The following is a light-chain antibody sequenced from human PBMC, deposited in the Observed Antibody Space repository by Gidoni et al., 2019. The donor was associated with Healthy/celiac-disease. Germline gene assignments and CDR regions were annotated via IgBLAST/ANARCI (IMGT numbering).Light chain of an antibody. V-gene: IGKV1-27*01. CDR1: QGISNF. CDR2: AAS. Sequence: DIHLTQSPSSLSASVGDRVTITCRASQGISNFLAWYQQKPRKVPKLLIYAASTLQSGVPSRFSGSGSGTDFTLTITSLQAEDVATYYCQKYNSAPFTFGPGTKVDIK. J-gene: IGKJ3*01. CDR3: QKYNSAPFT.